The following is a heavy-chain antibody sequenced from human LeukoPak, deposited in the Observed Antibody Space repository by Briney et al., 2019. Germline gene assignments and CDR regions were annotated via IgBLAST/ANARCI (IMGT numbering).Heavy chain of an antibody. CDR2: ISYDGSNK. CDR1: GFTFSSYG. CDR3: AREDSSYYGLDY. J-gene: IGHJ4*02. D-gene: IGHD1-26*01. Sequence: GGSLRLSCAASGFTFSSYGMHWVRQAPGKGLEWVAVISYDGSNKYYADSVKGRFTISRDNSKNTLYLQMNSLRAEDTAVYYCAREDSSYYGLDYWGQGTLVTVSS. V-gene: IGHV3-30*03.